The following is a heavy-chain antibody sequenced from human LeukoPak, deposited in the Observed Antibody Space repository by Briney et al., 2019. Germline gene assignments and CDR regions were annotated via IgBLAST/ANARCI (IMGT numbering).Heavy chain of an antibody. CDR1: GGSFSGYY. CDR2: INHSGST. J-gene: IGHJ1*01. D-gene: IGHD3-22*01. V-gene: IGHV4-34*01. CDR3: ARGARIWYYDSSGYPEYFQH. Sequence: PETLSLTCAVYGGSFSGYYWSWIRQPPGKGLEWIGEINHSGSTNYNPSLKSRVTISVDTSKNQFSLKLSSVTAADTAVYYCARGARIWYYDSSGYPEYFQHWGQGTLVTVSS.